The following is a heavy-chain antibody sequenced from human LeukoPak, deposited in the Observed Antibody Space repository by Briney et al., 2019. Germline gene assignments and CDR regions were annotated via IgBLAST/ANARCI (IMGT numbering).Heavy chain of an antibody. CDR3: AKGRYYYGSAQGY. D-gene: IGHD3-10*01. CDR1: GFTFSSYG. V-gene: IGHV3-30*02. Sequence: GGSLRLSCAASGFTFSSYGMHWVRQAPGKGLEWVAFIRYDGSNKYYADSVKGRFTISRGNSKNTLYLQMNSLRAEDTAVYYCAKGRYYYGSAQGYWGQGTLVTVSS. J-gene: IGHJ4*02. CDR2: IRYDGSNK.